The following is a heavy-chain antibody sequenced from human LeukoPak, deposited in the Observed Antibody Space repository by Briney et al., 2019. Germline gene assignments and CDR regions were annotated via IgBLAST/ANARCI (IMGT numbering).Heavy chain of an antibody. CDR2: IRSKAYGGTT. CDR3: TRVTRGTMIVVVGAFDI. J-gene: IGHJ3*02. CDR1: GFTFGDYA. V-gene: IGHV3-49*04. Sequence: GGSLRLSCTASGFTFGDYAMSWVRQAPGKGLEWVGFIRSKAYGGTTEYAASVKGRFTISRDDSKSIAYLQMNSLKAEDTAVYYCTRVTRGTMIVVVGAFDIWGQGTMVTVSS. D-gene: IGHD3-22*01.